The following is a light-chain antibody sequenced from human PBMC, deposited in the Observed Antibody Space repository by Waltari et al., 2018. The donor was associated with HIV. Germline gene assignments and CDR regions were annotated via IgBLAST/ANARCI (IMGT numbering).Light chain of an antibody. V-gene: IGLV1-51*01. CDR1: SSNIGYNY. J-gene: IGLJ2*01. Sequence: QSVLTQPPSVSATPGQKVTISCSGSSSNIGYNYVFWYQQLPGTAPKLLIYENNKRPAGIPDRFSGSKSGTSATLGITGLQTGDEADYYCATWDSGLSAVVFGGGTKLTVL. CDR3: ATWDSGLSAVV. CDR2: ENN.